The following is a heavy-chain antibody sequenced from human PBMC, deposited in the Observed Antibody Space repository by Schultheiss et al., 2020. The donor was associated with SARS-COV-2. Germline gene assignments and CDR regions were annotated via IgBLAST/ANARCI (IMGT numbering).Heavy chain of an antibody. V-gene: IGHV3-23*01. Sequence: GGSLRLSCAVYGGSFSGYYWSWIRQPPGKGLEWVSAISGSGGSTYYADSVKGRFTISRDNSKNTLYLQMNSLRAEDTAVYYCARAVWFDYWGQGTLVTVSS. CDR2: ISGSGGST. D-gene: IGHD2-21*01. J-gene: IGHJ4*02. CDR1: GGSFSGYY. CDR3: ARAVWFDY.